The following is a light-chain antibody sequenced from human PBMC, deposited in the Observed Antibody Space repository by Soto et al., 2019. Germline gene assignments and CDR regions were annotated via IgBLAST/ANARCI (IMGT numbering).Light chain of an antibody. V-gene: IGKV3-11*01. Sequence: EIVLTQSPATPSLSPGGRATLSCTASQSVSIYLAWYQQRPGQAPRLLVYDASNRATGIPARFSGSGSGTDFTLTISSLEPEDFAVYYCQQRSNWPTITFGQGTRLEIK. J-gene: IGKJ5*01. CDR1: QSVSIY. CDR2: DAS. CDR3: QQRSNWPTIT.